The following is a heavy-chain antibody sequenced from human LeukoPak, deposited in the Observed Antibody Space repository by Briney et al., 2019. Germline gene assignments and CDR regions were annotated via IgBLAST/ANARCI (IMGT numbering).Heavy chain of an antibody. CDR1: GGSISSYY. V-gene: IGHV4-4*07. CDR3: ARGAGIAARLRYYYYYMDV. J-gene: IGHJ6*03. CDR2: IYTSGST. D-gene: IGHD6-6*01. Sequence: SETLSLTCTVSGGSISSYYWSWIRQPAGKGLEWIGRIYTSGSTNYNPSLKSRVTVSVDTSKNQFSLKLSSVTAADTAVYYCARGAGIAARLRYYYYYMDVWGKGTTVTVSS.